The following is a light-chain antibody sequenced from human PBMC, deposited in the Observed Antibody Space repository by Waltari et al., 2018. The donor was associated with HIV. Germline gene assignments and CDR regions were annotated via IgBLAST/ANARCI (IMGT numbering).Light chain of an antibody. J-gene: IGLJ1*01. V-gene: IGLV2-14*03. CDR2: DVS. CDR3: SSYTSSSTPYV. Sequence: QSALTQPASVSGSPGQSITITCTGTSSSVGGHNYVPGYQHPPGKAPKLMIDDVSNRPSGVSNRFSGSKSGNTASLTISGLQAEDEADYCCSSYTSSSTPYVFGTGTKVTVL. CDR1: SSSVGGHNY.